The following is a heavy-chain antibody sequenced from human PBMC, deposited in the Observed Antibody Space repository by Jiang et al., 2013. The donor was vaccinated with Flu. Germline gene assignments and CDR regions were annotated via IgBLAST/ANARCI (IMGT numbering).Heavy chain of an antibody. CDR3: ARALWDSSGN. Sequence: YAISWVRQAPGQGLEWMGGIIPIFGTANYAQKFQGRVTITADESTSTAYMELSSLRSEDTAVYYCARALWDSSGNWGQGTLVTVSS. J-gene: IGHJ4*02. CDR2: IIPIFGTA. CDR1: YA. V-gene: IGHV1-69*01. D-gene: IGHD3-22*01.